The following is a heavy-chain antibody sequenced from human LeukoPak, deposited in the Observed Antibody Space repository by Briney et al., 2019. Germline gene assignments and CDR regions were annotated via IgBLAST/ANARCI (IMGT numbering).Heavy chain of an antibody. CDR1: GGSISSGSYY. CDR3: ARGGYYGSGNDFRFDP. CDR2: IYTSGST. Sequence: SETLSLTCTVSGGSISSGSYYWSWIRQPAGKGREWIGRIYTSGSTNYNPSLKSRVTISVDTSKNQFSLKLSSVTAADTAVYYCARGGYYGSGNDFRFDPWGQGTLVTVSS. J-gene: IGHJ5*02. V-gene: IGHV4-61*02. D-gene: IGHD3-10*01.